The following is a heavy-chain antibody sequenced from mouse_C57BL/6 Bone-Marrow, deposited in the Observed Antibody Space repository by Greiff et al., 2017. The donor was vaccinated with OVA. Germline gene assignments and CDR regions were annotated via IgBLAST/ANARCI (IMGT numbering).Heavy chain of an antibody. CDR2: ISNGGGST. CDR3: ARHYYYASPWYFDV. J-gene: IGHJ1*03. CDR1: GFTFSDYY. D-gene: IGHD1-1*01. Sequence: EVMLVESGGGLVQPGGSLKLSCAASGFTFSDYYMYWVRQTPEKRLEWVAYISNGGGSTYYPDTVKGRFTISRDNDKNTLYLQMSRQKSEDTAMYYCARHYYYASPWYFDVWGTGTTVTVSS. V-gene: IGHV5-12*01.